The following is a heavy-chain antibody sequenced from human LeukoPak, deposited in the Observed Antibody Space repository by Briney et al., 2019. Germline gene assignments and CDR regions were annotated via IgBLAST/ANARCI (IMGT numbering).Heavy chain of an antibody. Sequence: SETLSLTCTVSGGSVSSSSYYWSWIRQPPGTGLEWIGYIYYSGSTNYNPSLKSRVTISVDTSKNQFSLKLSSVTAADTAVYYCARDIAAAGTNWFDPWGQGTLVTVSS. CDR1: GGSVSSSSYY. J-gene: IGHJ5*02. CDR2: IYYSGST. CDR3: ARDIAAAGTNWFDP. D-gene: IGHD6-13*01. V-gene: IGHV4-61*01.